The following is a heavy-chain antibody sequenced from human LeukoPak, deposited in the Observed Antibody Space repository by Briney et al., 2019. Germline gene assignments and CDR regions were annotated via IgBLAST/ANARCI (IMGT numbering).Heavy chain of an antibody. V-gene: IGHV4-34*01. CDR2: LTHSGGT. Sequence: PSETLSLTCAVYGGSFSGYYWSWIRQPPGKGLEWIGELTHSGGTNYNPSLKSRVTISVDTSKNHISLKLSSVTAADKAVYYCSRLVEAQSNWYFDLWGRGTLVTVSS. D-gene: IGHD1-26*01. CDR1: GGSFSGYY. J-gene: IGHJ2*01. CDR3: SRLVEAQSNWYFDL.